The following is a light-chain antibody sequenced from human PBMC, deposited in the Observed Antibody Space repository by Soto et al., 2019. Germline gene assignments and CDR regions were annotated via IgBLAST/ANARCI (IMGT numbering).Light chain of an antibody. CDR2: AAS. CDR1: QSISSY. Sequence: DIQMTQSPSSLSASVGDRVTITCRASQSISSYLNWYQQKPGKAPKLLIYAASSLQSGVPSRFSGSGSGTDFTLTISSLQPEDFATYYCQQSYSTPPSFDQGTKLEIK. CDR3: QQSYSTPPS. J-gene: IGKJ2*01. V-gene: IGKV1-39*01.